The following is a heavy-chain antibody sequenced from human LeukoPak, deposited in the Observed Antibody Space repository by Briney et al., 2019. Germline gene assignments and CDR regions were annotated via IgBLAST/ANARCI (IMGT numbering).Heavy chain of an antibody. J-gene: IGHJ4*02. Sequence: PSETLSLTCTVSGGSISSYYWSWIRQPPGKGLEWIGYIYYSGSTNHNPSLKSRVTISVDTSKNQFSLKLSSVTAADTAVYYCARALTVRWELLAFDYWGQGTLVTVSS. D-gene: IGHD1-26*01. CDR1: GGSISSYY. CDR3: ARALTVRWELLAFDY. V-gene: IGHV4-59*01. CDR2: IYYSGST.